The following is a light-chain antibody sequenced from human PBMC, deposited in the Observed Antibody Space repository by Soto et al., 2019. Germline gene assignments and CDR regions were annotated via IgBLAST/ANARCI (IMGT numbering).Light chain of an antibody. CDR2: DVT. CDR3: CSYAATYTSV. CDR1: SSDVGTSNY. J-gene: IGLJ1*01. Sequence: QSALTQPRSVSGSPGQSVTISCTGTSSDVGTSNYVSWYQQHPGKAPKLMIYDVTKRPSGVPDRFSASKSGNTASLTISEPQADDEADYYCCSYAATYTSVFGTGTKV. V-gene: IGLV2-11*01.